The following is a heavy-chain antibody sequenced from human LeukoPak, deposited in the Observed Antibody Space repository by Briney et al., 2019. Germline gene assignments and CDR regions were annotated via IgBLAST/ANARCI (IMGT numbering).Heavy chain of an antibody. V-gene: IGHV3-74*01. CDR3: ARVSVATYYYYGMDV. J-gene: IGHJ6*02. Sequence: PGGSLRLSCAASGFTFSSYWMHWVRQAPGKGLVWVSRINSDGSSTSNADSVKGRFTISRDNAKNTLYLQMNSLRAEDTAVYYCARVSVATYYYYGMDVWGQGTTVTVSS. D-gene: IGHD2-15*01. CDR2: INSDGSST. CDR1: GFTFSSYW.